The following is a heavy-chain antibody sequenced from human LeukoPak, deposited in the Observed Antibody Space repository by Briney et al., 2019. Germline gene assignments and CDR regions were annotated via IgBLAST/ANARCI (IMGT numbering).Heavy chain of an antibody. D-gene: IGHD3-9*01. J-gene: IGHJ6*03. Sequence: PSETLSLTCTVSGGSISSYYWSWIRQPPGKGLEWIGYIYYSGSTNYNPSLKSRVTISVDTSKNQFSLKLSSVTAADTAVYYCARVLVIREPYYYYYMDVWGKGTTVTVSS. CDR1: GGSISSYY. CDR3: ARVLVIREPYYYYYMDV. CDR2: IYYSGST. V-gene: IGHV4-59*01.